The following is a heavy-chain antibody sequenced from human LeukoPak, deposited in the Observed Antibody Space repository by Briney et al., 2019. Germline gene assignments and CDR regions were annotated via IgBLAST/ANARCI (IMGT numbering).Heavy chain of an antibody. CDR2: IIPIFGTA. CDR3: ARSRAGYSYGSANFDY. V-gene: IGHV1-69*05. CDR1: GGTFSSYA. J-gene: IGHJ4*02. D-gene: IGHD5-18*01. Sequence: GSSVKVSCKASGGTFSSYAISWVRQAPGQGLEWMGGIIPIFGTANYAQKFQGRVTITTDESTSTAYMGLSSLRSEDTAVYYCARSRAGYSYGSANFDYWGQGTLVTVSS.